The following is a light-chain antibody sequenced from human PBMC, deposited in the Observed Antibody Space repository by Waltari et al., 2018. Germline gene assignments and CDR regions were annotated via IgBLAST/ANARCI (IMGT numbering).Light chain of an antibody. CDR1: QSISRF. Sequence: EIMLTQSPATLSLSPGERATLSCRASQSISRFLAWYQQKPGQAPRLLIYDASTRATGIPDRFSGSGSGTDFSLTINRLEPEDIAVYYCQKYGSLPATFGQGTKVEIK. CDR3: QKYGSLPAT. V-gene: IGKV3-20*01. CDR2: DAS. J-gene: IGKJ1*01.